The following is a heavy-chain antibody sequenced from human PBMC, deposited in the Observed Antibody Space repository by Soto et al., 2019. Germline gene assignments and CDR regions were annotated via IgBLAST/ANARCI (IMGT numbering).Heavy chain of an antibody. D-gene: IGHD2-15*01. V-gene: IGHV1-58*01. Sequence: AVKVSCKASGFTFTSSAVQWVRQARGQRLEWIGWIVVGSGNTNYAQKFQERVTITRDMSTSTAYMELSSLRSEDTAVYYCAAGYCSGGSCYSTRFGYYYGMDVWGQGTTVTVSS. J-gene: IGHJ6*02. CDR1: GFTFTSSA. CDR2: IVVGSGNT. CDR3: AAGYCSGGSCYSTRFGYYYGMDV.